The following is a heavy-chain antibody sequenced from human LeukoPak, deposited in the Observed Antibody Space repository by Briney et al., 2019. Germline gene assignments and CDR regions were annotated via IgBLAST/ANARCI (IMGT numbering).Heavy chain of an antibody. V-gene: IGHV4-59*01. J-gene: IGHJ4*01. D-gene: IGHD4-23*01. CDR3: AREAITNRTVV. CDR2: IYYSGST. CDR1: GGSISSYY. Sequence: PSETLSLTCTVSGGSISSYYWSWIRQPPGKGLEWIGYIYYSGSTNYNPSLKSRVTISVDTSKSQLSLKVSSVTAADTAVYYCAREAITNRTVVWGQGTLVTVSS.